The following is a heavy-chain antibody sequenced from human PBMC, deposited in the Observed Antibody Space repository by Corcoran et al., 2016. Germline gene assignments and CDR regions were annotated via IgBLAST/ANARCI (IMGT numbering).Heavy chain of an antibody. CDR1: GFTFSSYA. CDR2: ISGSGGST. Sequence: EVQLLESGGGLVQPGGSLRLSCAASGFTFSSYAMSWVRQAPGKGLEWVSAISGSGGSTYYADSVKGRFTISRDNSKNTLYLQMNSLRAEDTAVYYWAKVRELSLAVSDYWGQGTLVTVSS. CDR3: AKVRELSLAVSDY. D-gene: IGHD3-16*02. V-gene: IGHV3-23*01. J-gene: IGHJ4*02.